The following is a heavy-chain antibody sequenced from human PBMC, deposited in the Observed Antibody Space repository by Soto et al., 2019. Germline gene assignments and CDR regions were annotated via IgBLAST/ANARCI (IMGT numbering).Heavy chain of an antibody. CDR1: GVSMRNSY. J-gene: IGHJ5*02. D-gene: IGHD3-16*01. Sequence: PSETLSLTCSVSGVSMRNSYWTWIRQSAGKGLEWIGRISTSGNTNYNPSLNSRLTMSVDTSKNRVSLKLTSVTAADTAVYYCARGGGVPALGDPWGQGTLVTVSS. CDR2: ISTSGNT. V-gene: IGHV4-4*07. CDR3: ARGGGVPALGDP.